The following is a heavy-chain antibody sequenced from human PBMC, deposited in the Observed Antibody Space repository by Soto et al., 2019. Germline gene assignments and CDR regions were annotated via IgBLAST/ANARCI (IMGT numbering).Heavy chain of an antibody. Sequence: EVQLVESGGGLVQPGGSLRLSCAASGFTFSSYWMHWVRQAPGKGLVWVSRINSDGSSTSYADSVKGRFTISRDNAKNTLYLQMNSLRAEDTAVDYCARGPGTIPRFDYWGQGTLVTVSS. CDR3: ARGPGTIPRFDY. CDR1: GFTFSSYW. J-gene: IGHJ4*02. CDR2: INSDGSST. V-gene: IGHV3-74*01.